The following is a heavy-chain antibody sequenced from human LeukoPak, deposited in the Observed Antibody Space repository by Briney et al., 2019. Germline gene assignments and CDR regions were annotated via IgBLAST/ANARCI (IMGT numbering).Heavy chain of an antibody. V-gene: IGHV3-7*01. CDR2: IKHDGSEK. Sequence: GGSLRLSCAASGFTFSPFWMTWVRQAPGKGLEWVANIKHDGSEKYYVDSVKGRFTISRDNAKNSLYLQTNSLRAEDTAVYYCARVAAAYIYYYQYMDVWGKGTTVTVSS. J-gene: IGHJ6*03. CDR3: ARVAAAYIYYYQYMDV. CDR1: GFTFSPFW. D-gene: IGHD6-13*01.